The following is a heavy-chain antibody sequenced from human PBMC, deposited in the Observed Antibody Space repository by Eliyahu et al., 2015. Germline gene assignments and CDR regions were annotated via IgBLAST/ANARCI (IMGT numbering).Heavy chain of an antibody. J-gene: IGHJ4*02. D-gene: IGHD2-2*01. V-gene: IGHV3-21*01. CDR1: GXTFSXYX. CDR2: ISGSSDYI. CDR3: AGLTNIYCSNNNCYDY. Sequence: EVQLVESGGGLVKPGGSLXLSCAASGXTFSXYXXNWVRQAPGKGLEWVSSISGSSDYIFYADSVKGRFTISRDNAKNSLYLQMNSLRAEDTAVYYCAGLTNIYCSNNNCYDYWGQGTLVTVSS.